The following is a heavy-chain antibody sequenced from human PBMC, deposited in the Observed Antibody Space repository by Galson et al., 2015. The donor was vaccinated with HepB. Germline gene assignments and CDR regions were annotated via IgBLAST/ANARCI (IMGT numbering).Heavy chain of an antibody. D-gene: IGHD1-1*01. CDR1: GFTFSSYA. CDR3: AKDGKGTTGIFFMDV. J-gene: IGHJ6*03. V-gene: IGHV3-23*01. Sequence: SLRLSCAASGFTFSSYAMSWVRQAPGKGLEWVSAISGSGGSTYYADSVKGRFTISRDNSKNTLYLQMNSLRAEDAAVYYCAKDGKGTTGIFFMDVWGKGTTVTVSS. CDR2: ISGSGGST.